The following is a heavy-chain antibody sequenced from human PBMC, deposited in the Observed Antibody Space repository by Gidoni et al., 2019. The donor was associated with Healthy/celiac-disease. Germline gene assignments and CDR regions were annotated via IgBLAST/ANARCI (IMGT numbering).Heavy chain of an antibody. CDR1: GGSFSGYY. Sequence: QLQLQQLGAGLLKPSETLSLTCAVYGGSFSGYYWRWIRQPPGKGLEWIGEINHSGSTNYNPSLKSRVTISVDTSKNQFSLKLSSVTAADTAVYYCARVRSMSFYYYDSSGSTTYFQHWGQGTLVTVSS. V-gene: IGHV4-34*01. D-gene: IGHD3-22*01. J-gene: IGHJ1*01. CDR3: ARVRSMSFYYYDSSGSTTYFQH. CDR2: INHSGST.